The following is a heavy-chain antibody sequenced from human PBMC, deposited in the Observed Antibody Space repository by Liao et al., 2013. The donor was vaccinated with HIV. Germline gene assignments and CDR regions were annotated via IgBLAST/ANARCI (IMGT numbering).Heavy chain of an antibody. J-gene: IGHJ4*02. CDR1: GGSISSYY. Sequence: QVQLQESGPGLVKPSETLSLTCTVSGGSISSYYWSWIRQPPGKGLEWIGYIYQSGSTYYNPSLKSRVTISVDRSKNQFSLRLSSVTAADTAVYYCASHIDYSNQFDYWGQGTLVTVSS. D-gene: IGHD4-11*01. CDR3: ASHIDYSNQFDY. CDR2: IYQSGST. V-gene: IGHV4-59*12.